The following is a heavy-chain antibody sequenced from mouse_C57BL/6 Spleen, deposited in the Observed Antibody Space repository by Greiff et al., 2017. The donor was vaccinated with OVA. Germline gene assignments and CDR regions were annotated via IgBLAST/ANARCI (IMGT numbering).Heavy chain of an antibody. CDR1: GYTFTSYG. CDR2: IYPRSGNT. CDR3: ARSDSNLDY. J-gene: IGHJ2*01. V-gene: IGHV1-81*01. D-gene: IGHD2-5*01. Sequence: VHLVESGAELARPGASVKLSCKASGYTFTSYGISWVKQRTGQGLEWIGEIYPRSGNTYYNEKFKGKATLTADKSSSTAYMELRSLTSEDSAVYFCARSDSNLDYWGQGTTLTVSS.